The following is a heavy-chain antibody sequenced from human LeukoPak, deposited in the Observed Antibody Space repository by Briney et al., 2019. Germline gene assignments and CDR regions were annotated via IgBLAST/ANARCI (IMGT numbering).Heavy chain of an antibody. Sequence: PGGSLRLSCAASGFTFSNYWMSWVRQAPGKGLGWVANIKQDGSEKYYVDSVKGRFTISRDNAKKSLYLQMNSLRAEDTAVYYCARDKSYGDSTDYWGQGTLVTVSS. CDR3: ARDKSYGDSTDY. J-gene: IGHJ4*02. CDR2: IKQDGSEK. V-gene: IGHV3-7*01. CDR1: GFTFSNYW. D-gene: IGHD4-17*01.